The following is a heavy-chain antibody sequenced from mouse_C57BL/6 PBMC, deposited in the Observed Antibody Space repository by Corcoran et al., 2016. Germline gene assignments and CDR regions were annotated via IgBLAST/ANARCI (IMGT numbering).Heavy chain of an antibody. CDR3: ARAQDTCDY. CDR2: INTYSGVP. J-gene: IGHJ2*01. D-gene: IGHD3-2*02. V-gene: IGHV9-3*01. Sequence: QIQLVQSGPELKKPGETVKISCKASGYTFTTYGMSWVKQAPGKGLKWMGWINTYSGVPTYADDIKGRVAFSLETSASTAYSKINNLKNEDTATYFWARAQDTCDYWGQGTTLTVSS. CDR1: GYTFTTYG.